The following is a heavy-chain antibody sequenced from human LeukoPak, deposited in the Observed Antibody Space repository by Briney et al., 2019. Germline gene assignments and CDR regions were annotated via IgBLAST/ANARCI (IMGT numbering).Heavy chain of an antibody. CDR3: AKWGAMVTNDALDI. V-gene: IGHV3-23*01. CDR1: GFTFRRYA. Sequence: GGSLTLSCPASGFTFRRYAIHWVCQAPGKGLECGSGISGSGGSTYYADSVKGRFTISRDNSKNTLYLQMNSLRAEDTAVYFCAKWGAMVTNDALDIWGQGTMVTVSS. J-gene: IGHJ3*02. CDR2: ISGSGGST. D-gene: IGHD5-18*01.